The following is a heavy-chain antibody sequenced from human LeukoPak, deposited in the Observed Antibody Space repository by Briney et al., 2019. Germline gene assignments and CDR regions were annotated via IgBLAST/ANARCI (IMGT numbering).Heavy chain of an antibody. CDR1: GGSISSGGYY. V-gene: IGHV4-31*03. Sequence: ASQTLSLTCTVSGGSISSGGYYWSWIRQHPGKGLEWIGYIYYSGSTYYNPSLKSRVTISVDTSKNQFSLKLSSVTAADTAVYYCARVSTMIVEAGEHSNDAFDIWGQGTMVTVSS. D-gene: IGHD3-22*01. CDR2: IYYSGST. J-gene: IGHJ3*02. CDR3: ARVSTMIVEAGEHSNDAFDI.